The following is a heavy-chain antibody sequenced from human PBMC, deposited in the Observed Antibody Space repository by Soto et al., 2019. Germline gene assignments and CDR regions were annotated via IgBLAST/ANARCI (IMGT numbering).Heavy chain of an antibody. D-gene: IGHD2-15*01. CDR1: GFTFSNYA. J-gene: IGHJ4*02. CDR2: FSSGGGGT. Sequence: EVQLLESGGGLLQPGGSLRLSCTASGFTFSNYAMSWVRQAPGKGLEWVSTFSSGGGGTYYADSVKGRFTISRDNSKNTLPLQMNSLRAEDTAVYYCTKANRYCSGANCFTFDYWGLGTLVTVSS. V-gene: IGHV3-23*01. CDR3: TKANRYCSGANCFTFDY.